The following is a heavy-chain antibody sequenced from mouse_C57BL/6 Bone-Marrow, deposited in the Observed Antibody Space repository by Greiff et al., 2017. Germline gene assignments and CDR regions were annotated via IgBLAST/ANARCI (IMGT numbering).Heavy chain of an antibody. V-gene: IGHV5-15*01. J-gene: IGHJ2*01. Sequence: EVHLVESGGGLVQPGGSLKLSCAASGFTFSDYGMAWVRQAPRKGPEWVAFISNLAYSIYYADTVTGRFTIDRENGKNSLYLEMRSLRDEDASMYYCARLRRGNFDYWGKGTTLTVSS. CDR3: ARLRRGNFDY. CDR2: ISNLAYSI. CDR1: GFTFSDYG.